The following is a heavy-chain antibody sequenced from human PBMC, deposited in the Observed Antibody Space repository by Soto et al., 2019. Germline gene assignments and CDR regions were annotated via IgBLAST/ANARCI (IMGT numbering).Heavy chain of an antibody. D-gene: IGHD6-13*01. CDR3: ARPGYSSSWYWFDL. J-gene: IGHJ5*02. Sequence: PSETLSLTCTVSGGSISSSSYYWGWIRQPPNKGLEWIGSMHYGGSTFYNPSLKSRVTISVDTSKNQFSLKLTSVTAADTAVYYCARPGYSSSWYWFDLWGQGTPVTVSS. CDR1: GGSISSSSYY. V-gene: IGHV4-39*01. CDR2: MHYGGST.